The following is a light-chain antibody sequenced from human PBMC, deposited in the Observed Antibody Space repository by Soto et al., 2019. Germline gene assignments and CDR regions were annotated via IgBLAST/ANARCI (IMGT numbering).Light chain of an antibody. Sequence: EIVLTQSPATLSLSPVERATLSCRASQSVSSYFAWYQQKPGQAPRLLLYDASNRATGIPARFSGSGSGTDFTLTISSLEPEDFAVYYCQQRSSWPLSFCGGTKVEI. V-gene: IGKV3-11*01. CDR2: DAS. CDR3: QQRSSWPLS. CDR1: QSVSSY. J-gene: IGKJ4*01.